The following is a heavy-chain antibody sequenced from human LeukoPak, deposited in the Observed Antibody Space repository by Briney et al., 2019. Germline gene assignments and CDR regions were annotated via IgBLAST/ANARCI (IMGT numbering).Heavy chain of an antibody. V-gene: IGHV1-2*02. J-gene: IGHJ5*02. CDR2: INSNSGGT. CDR3: ARGPAYSSSNWFDP. CDR1: GYTFTGYY. D-gene: IGHD6-19*01. Sequence: ASVKVSCKASGYTFTGYYMHWVRQAPGQGLEWMGWINSNSGGTNYAQKFQGRVTMTRDTSISTAYMELSRLRSDDTAVYYCARGPAYSSSNWFDPWGQGTLVTVSS.